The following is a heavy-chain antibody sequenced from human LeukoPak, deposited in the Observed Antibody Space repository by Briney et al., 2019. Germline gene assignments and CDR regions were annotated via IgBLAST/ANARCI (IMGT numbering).Heavy chain of an antibody. CDR3: SKDGHITYYYYDIDV. CDR1: GFTFSNHA. V-gene: IGHV3-23*01. Sequence: GGSLRLSCAASGFTFSNHAMTWVRQAPGKGLEWVSTVDGSGGGTFYADSVKGRFTISRDNAKNTLYLQMNTLRAEDTAVYYYSKDGHITYYYYDIDVWAKGTTVTVSS. D-gene: IGHD3-3*01. CDR2: VDGSGGGT. J-gene: IGHJ6*03.